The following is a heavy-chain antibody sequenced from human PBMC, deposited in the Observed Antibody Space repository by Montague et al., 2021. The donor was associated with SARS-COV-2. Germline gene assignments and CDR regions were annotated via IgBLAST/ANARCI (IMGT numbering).Heavy chain of an antibody. CDR3: ARQVGGYYTGYYFDY. V-gene: IGHV4-39*01. CDR2: VYYNGST. J-gene: IGHJ4*02. D-gene: IGHD1-26*01. CDR1: GGSISSNNFY. Sequence: SETLSLTCTVSGGSISSNNFYWGWIRQPPGMGLEWLATVYYNGSTYYNPSLKSRVTISVDTSKNQFLLRLSSVTAADTAVYYCARQVGGYYTGYYFDYWGQGALVTVSS.